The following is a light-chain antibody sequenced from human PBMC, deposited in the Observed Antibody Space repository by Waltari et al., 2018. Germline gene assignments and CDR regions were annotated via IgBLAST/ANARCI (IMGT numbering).Light chain of an antibody. Sequence: QSALTQPASVSGSPGQSITISCTGTSSDVGGYDFVSWYQQHPGKAPKLIIYEVSNRPSVFSHRFFGSKSGSTASLTISGLQAEDEADYYCSSYTSGSIVVFGTGTKVTVL. CDR3: SSYTSGSIVV. CDR2: EVS. V-gene: IGLV2-14*01. CDR1: SSDVGGYDF. J-gene: IGLJ1*01.